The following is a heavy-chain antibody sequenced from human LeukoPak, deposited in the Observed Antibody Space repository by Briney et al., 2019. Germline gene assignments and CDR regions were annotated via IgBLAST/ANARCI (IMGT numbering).Heavy chain of an antibody. D-gene: IGHD3-22*01. CDR1: GFTFSRYS. CDR3: ARAVSSYYYDSSGYYP. Sequence: PGGSLRLSCAASGFTFSRYSMNWVRQAPGKGLEWVSSISSSSSYIYYADSVKGRFTISRDNAKNSLYLQMNSLRAEDTAVYYCARAVSSYYYDSSGYYPWGQGTLVTVSS. J-gene: IGHJ5*02. V-gene: IGHV3-21*01. CDR2: ISSSSSYI.